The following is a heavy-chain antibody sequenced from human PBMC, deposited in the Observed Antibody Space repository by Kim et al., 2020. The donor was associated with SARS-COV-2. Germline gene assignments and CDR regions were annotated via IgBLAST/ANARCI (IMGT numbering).Heavy chain of an antibody. J-gene: IGHJ4*02. V-gene: IGHV4-59*08. Sequence: SETLSLTCTVSGGSISSYYWSWIRQPPGKGLEWIGYIYYSGSTNYNPSLKSRVTISVDTSKNQFSLKLSSVTAADTAVYYCATATDSSSWSSALGYWGQGTLVTVSS. CDR1: GGSISSYY. CDR2: IYYSGST. CDR3: ATATDSSSWSSALGY. D-gene: IGHD6-13*01.